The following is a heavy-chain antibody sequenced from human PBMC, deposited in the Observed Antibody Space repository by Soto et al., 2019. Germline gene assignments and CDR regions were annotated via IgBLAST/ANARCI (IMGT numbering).Heavy chain of an antibody. D-gene: IGHD2-2*01. CDR1: GFTFSNYA. Sequence: EMQLLESGGGLVQPGGSLTLSCAASGFTFSNYAMSWVRQAPGKGLEWASPISGSGGGTYYADSVKGRFTISRDNSKNTLYLQMNSLRAEDTAVYYCAKTAAYNYYYYYYMDVWGKGTTVTVSS. J-gene: IGHJ6*03. CDR2: ISGSGGGT. CDR3: AKTAAYNYYYYYYMDV. V-gene: IGHV3-23*01.